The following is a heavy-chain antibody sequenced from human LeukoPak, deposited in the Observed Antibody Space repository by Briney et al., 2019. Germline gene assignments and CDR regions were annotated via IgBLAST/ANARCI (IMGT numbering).Heavy chain of an antibody. CDR2: IKQDGSEK. V-gene: IGHV3-7*03. D-gene: IGHD3-22*01. J-gene: IGHJ4*02. CDR1: GFTFSSYW. CDR3: ARETYDSSGYKPLAY. Sequence: GGSLRLSCAASGFTFSSYWMSWVRQAPGKGLEWGANIKQDGSEKYYVDSVKGRFTISRDNAKNSLYLQMNSLRAEDTAVYYCARETYDSSGYKPLAYWGQGTLVTVSS.